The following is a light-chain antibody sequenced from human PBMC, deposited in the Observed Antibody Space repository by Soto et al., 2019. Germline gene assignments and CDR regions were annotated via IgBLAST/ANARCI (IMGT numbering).Light chain of an antibody. Sequence: VLTQSPGTPSLSPGERATLCCRASQSVSNNYLAWYQQKPGQAPXLLISGASNRATGIPDRFSGRGSGTEFTLTISILEPEDYAVYYCQQYGSSGTFGQGTKVDIK. CDR3: QQYGSSGT. CDR1: QSVSNNY. V-gene: IGKV3-20*01. J-gene: IGKJ1*01. CDR2: GAS.